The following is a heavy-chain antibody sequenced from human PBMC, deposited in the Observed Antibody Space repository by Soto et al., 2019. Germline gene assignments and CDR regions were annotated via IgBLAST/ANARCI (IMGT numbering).Heavy chain of an antibody. CDR2: ISYDGSNK. Sequence: QVQLVESGGGVVQPGRSLRLSCAASGLTFSSYGMHWVRQAPGKGLEWVAVISYDGSNKYYADSVKGRFTISRDNSKNTLYLQMTSLRAEDTAVYYCAKERHNWNPLGVPSYYYCYYGMDVWGQGTTVTVSS. V-gene: IGHV3-30*18. D-gene: IGHD1-20*01. J-gene: IGHJ6*02. CDR1: GLTFSSYG. CDR3: AKERHNWNPLGVPSYYYCYYGMDV.